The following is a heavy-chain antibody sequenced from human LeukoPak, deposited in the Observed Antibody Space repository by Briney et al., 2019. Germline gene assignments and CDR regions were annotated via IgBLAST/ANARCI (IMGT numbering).Heavy chain of an antibody. CDR1: GFTFSSYG. D-gene: IGHD3-10*01. CDR2: IWYDGSNK. J-gene: IGHJ5*02. Sequence: GGSLRLSCAASGFTFSSYGMHWVRQAPGKGLEWVAVIWYDGSNKYYADSVKGRFTISRDNSKNTLYLQMNSLRAEDTAVYYCARDTHYYGSGSYFWFDPWGQGTLVTVSS. V-gene: IGHV3-33*01. CDR3: ARDTHYYGSGSYFWFDP.